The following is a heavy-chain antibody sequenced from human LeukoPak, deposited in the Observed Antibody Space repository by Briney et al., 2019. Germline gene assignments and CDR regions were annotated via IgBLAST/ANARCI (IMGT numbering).Heavy chain of an antibody. Sequence: GGSLRLSCAASGFTFNCFFLMWVGLAQGRELEGVSYVCQDAIATYYMDSVRGRFTISTHNTKSSLYLQMYSLRAEDTAVYFCVRDLGHSRHYFEYWGQGALVTVSS. CDR1: GFTFNCFF. J-gene: IGHJ4*02. CDR3: VRDLGHSRHYFEY. D-gene: IGHD7-27*01. V-gene: IGHV3-7*01. CDR2: VCQDAIAT.